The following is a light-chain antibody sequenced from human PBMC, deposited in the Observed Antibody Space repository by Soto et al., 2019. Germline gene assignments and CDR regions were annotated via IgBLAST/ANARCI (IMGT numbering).Light chain of an antibody. CDR1: QSVLYSSNNKNY. J-gene: IGKJ2*01. Sequence: DIVMTQSPDSLAVSLGERATINCKSSQSVLYSSNNKNYLAWYQQKPGQPPKLLMYWASTRESGVPDRFSGRGSGTDFNLTISSLQAEDVAVYYCKQYYSTFGAFGQGTKLEIK. CDR2: WAS. CDR3: KQYYSTFGA. V-gene: IGKV4-1*01.